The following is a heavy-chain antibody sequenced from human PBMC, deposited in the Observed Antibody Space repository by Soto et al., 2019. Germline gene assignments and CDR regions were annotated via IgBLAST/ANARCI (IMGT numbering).Heavy chain of an antibody. J-gene: IGHJ4*02. CDR3: ANGRATYGLLTHDY. D-gene: IGHD3-10*01. Sequence: EVQLLESGGGLVQPGGSLRLPCAAFGFSFRNYAMSWVRQAPGKGLGWISTFTGRSSNIYYADSVKGRFAISRDNSRNTLYLQMNSLTAEDTAVYYCANGRATYGLLTHDYWGQGTLVTVSS. CDR2: FTGRSSNI. V-gene: IGHV3-23*01. CDR1: GFSFRNYA.